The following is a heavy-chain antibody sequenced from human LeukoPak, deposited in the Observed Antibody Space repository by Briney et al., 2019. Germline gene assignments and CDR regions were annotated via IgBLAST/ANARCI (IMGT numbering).Heavy chain of an antibody. CDR1: GLTQSSHT. Sequence: GGSLRLSCAPSGLTQSSHTLTWVRPAPGKGGEWVASIKGSGGSIYFADSVKRPNTLTRDNFGKTVFLQKNPLRGEDTGVYLFAKSLEKYSSSSIDYYMDVWGKGTTVTVSS. J-gene: IGHJ6*03. V-gene: IGHV3-23*01. D-gene: IGHD6-6*01. CDR3: AKSLEKYSSSSIDYYMDV. CDR2: IKGSGGSI.